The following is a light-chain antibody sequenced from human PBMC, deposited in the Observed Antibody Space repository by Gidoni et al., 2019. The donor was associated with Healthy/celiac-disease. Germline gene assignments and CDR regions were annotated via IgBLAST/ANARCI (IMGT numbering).Light chain of an antibody. CDR2: EDN. V-gene: IGLV6-57*03. CDR3: QSYDSSNPVV. Sequence: NFMLTQPPSVSESPGKTVTISRTRSSGSIASNDVQWYQQRPGMAPTTVIYEDNQRPSGVPDRFSGSIDSSSNSASLTISGLKTEDEADYYCQSYDSSNPVVFGGGTKLTVL. CDR1: SGSIASND. J-gene: IGLJ2*01.